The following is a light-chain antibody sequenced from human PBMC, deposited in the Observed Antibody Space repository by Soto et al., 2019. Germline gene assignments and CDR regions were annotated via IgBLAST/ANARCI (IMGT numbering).Light chain of an antibody. CDR1: SSDVGGYNY. CDR3: ISYAGSNYYV. CDR2: EVS. V-gene: IGLV2-8*01. Sequence: QSALTQPPSASGSPGQSVTISCTGTSSDVGGYNYVSWYQQHPGKAPKLMIYEVSKRPSGVPDRFSGSKSGNTASLTVSGLQAEDEADYYCISYAGSNYYVFGTGTKLTV. J-gene: IGLJ1*01.